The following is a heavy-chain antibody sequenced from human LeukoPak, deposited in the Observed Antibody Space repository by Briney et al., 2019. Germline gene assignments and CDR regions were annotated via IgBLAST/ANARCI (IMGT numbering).Heavy chain of an antibody. Sequence: GGSLRLSCAASGFTFSSYAMHWVRQAPGKGLEYVSAISGSGGSTYYADSVKGRFTISRDNSKNTLYLQMNSLRAEDTAVYYCAKGDATYYDILTADYWGQGTLVTVSS. CDR2: ISGSGGST. V-gene: IGHV3-23*01. CDR1: GFTFSSYA. D-gene: IGHD3-9*01. CDR3: AKGDATYYDILTADY. J-gene: IGHJ4*02.